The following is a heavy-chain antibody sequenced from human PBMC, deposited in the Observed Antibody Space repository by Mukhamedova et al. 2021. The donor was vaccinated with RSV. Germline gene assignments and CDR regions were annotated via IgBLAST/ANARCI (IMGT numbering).Heavy chain of an antibody. CDR3: ARGDSSGYYGAYYYYMDV. J-gene: IGHJ6*03. CDR2: GST. V-gene: IGHV4-59*09. D-gene: IGHD3-22*01. Sequence: GSTNYNPSLKSRVTISVDTSKNQFSLKLSSVTAADPAVYYCARGDSSGYYGAYYYYMDVWGPGTTVPASS.